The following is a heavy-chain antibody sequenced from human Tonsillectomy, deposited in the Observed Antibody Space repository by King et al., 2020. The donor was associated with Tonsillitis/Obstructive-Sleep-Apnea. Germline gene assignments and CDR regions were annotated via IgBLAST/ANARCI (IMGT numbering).Heavy chain of an antibody. CDR1: GGTFSSYA. V-gene: IGHV1-69*01. D-gene: IGHD2-2*02. J-gene: IGHJ6*03. CDR2: IIPIFGTA. Sequence: QLVQSGAEVKKPGSSVKVSCKASGGTFSSYAISWVRQAPGQGLEWMGGIIPIFGTANYAQKFQGRVTITADESTSTPYMELSSLRSEDTAVYYCARSDHIVVVPAAIAYYYYYYMDVWGKGTTVTVSS. CDR3: ARSDHIVVVPAAIAYYYYYYMDV.